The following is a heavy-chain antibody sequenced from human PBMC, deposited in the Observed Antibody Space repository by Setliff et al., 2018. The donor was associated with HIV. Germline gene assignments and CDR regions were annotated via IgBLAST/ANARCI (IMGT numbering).Heavy chain of an antibody. J-gene: IGHJ6*03. D-gene: IGHD1-1*01. Sequence: SETLSLTCTVSGGPISSYYWSWIRQPPGKGLEWIGYIYYSGRTNYNPSLKSRVTISVDTSKNQFSLKLTSVTAADTAVYYCVRADNNGRFHHYMDVWGKGTTVTVSS. V-gene: IGHV4-59*12. CDR3: VRADNNGRFHHYMDV. CDR1: GGPISSYY. CDR2: IYYSGRT.